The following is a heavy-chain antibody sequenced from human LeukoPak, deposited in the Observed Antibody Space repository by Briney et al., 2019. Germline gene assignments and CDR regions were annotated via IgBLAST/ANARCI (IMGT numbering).Heavy chain of an antibody. J-gene: IGHJ4*02. V-gene: IGHV3-53*01. Sequence: GGSLRLSCAASGFIVSGDFMSWVRQAPGKGLEWVSIIYSGGGTRYADSVKGRFTISRDNSRNTLYLQMNSLRAEDTALYYCARDNYDSSGFTWGQGTLVTVSS. CDR3: ARDNYDSSGFT. CDR1: GFIVSGDF. CDR2: IYSGGGT. D-gene: IGHD3-22*01.